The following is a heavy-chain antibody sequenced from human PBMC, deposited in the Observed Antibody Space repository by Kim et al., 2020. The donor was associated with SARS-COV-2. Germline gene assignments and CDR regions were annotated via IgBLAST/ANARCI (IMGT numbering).Heavy chain of an antibody. D-gene: IGHD1-1*01. V-gene: IGHV4-31*02. Sequence: YDNPSLKSRVTISVDTSKNQFSLKLSSVTAADTAVYYCGVSTTTNWYFDLWGRGTLVTVSS. CDR3: GVSTTTNWYFDL. J-gene: IGHJ2*01.